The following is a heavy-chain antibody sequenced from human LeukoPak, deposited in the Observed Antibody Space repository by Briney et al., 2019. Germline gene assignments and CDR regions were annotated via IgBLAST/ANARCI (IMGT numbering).Heavy chain of an antibody. CDR1: GGTFSSYA. CDR2: IIPIFGTA. V-gene: IGHV1-69*13. CDR3: ARAALKQWLPTDY. Sequence: ASVRVSCKASGGTFSSYAISWVRQAPGQGLEWMGGIIPIFGTANYAQKLQGRVTITADESTSTAYMELSSLRSEDTAMYYCARAALKQWLPTDYWGQGTLVTVSS. D-gene: IGHD6-19*01. J-gene: IGHJ4*02.